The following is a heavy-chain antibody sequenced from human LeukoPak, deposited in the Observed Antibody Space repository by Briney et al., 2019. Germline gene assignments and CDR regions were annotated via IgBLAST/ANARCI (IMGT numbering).Heavy chain of an antibody. CDR1: GYTFTGYY. Sequence: ASVKVSCKASGYTFTGYYMHWVRQAPGQGLECMGRINPNSGGTNYAQKFQGRVTMTRDTSISTAYMELSRLRSDDTAVYYCARPGRVRDGYNHDYWGQGTLVTVSS. V-gene: IGHV1-2*06. D-gene: IGHD5-24*01. CDR2: INPNSGGT. J-gene: IGHJ4*02. CDR3: ARPGRVRDGYNHDY.